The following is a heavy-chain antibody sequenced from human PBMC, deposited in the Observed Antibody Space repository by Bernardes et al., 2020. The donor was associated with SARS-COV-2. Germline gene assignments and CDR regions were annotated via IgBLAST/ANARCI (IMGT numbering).Heavy chain of an antibody. CDR3: AREEGNEYSSSSHYFDY. Sequence: SETLSLTCAVYGGSFSGYYWSWIRQPPGKGLEWIGEINHSGSTNYNPSLKSRVTISVDTSKNQFSLKLSSVTAADTAVYYCAREEGNEYSSSSHYFDYWGQGTLVTVSS. V-gene: IGHV4-34*01. J-gene: IGHJ4*02. CDR2: INHSGST. D-gene: IGHD6-6*01. CDR1: GGSFSGYY.